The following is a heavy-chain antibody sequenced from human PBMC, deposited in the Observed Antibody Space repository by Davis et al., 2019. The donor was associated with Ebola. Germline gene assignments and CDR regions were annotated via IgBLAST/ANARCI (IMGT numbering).Heavy chain of an antibody. CDR3: ASGLVTIFGVVRDY. J-gene: IGHJ4*02. Sequence: GGSLRLSCAASGFTFSSYSMIWVRQAPGKGLEWVSVLYSGGSTYYADSVKGRFTISRDNSKNTLYLQMNSLRAEDTAVYYCASGLVTIFGVVRDYWGQGTLVTVSS. V-gene: IGHV3-53*01. CDR2: LYSGGST. D-gene: IGHD3-3*01. CDR1: GFTFSSYS.